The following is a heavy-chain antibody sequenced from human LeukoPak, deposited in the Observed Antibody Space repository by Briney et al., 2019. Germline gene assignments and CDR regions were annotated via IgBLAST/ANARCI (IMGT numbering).Heavy chain of an antibody. CDR1: GFPFDDYA. CDR3: AKVLGRMATIWDFDY. D-gene: IGHD5-12*01. Sequence: GGSLRLSCAASGFPFDDYAMHWVRQAPGKGLEWVSGISWNSGSIGYADSVKGRFTISRDNAKNSLYPQMNSLRAEDTALYYCAKVLGRMATIWDFDYWGQGTLVTVSS. V-gene: IGHV3-9*01. CDR2: ISWNSGSI. J-gene: IGHJ4*02.